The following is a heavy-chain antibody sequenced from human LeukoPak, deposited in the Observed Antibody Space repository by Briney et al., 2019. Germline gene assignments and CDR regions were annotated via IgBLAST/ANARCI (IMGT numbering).Heavy chain of an antibody. CDR2: ISYSGST. J-gene: IGHJ4*02. Sequence: SETLSLTCTVSGGSISSYYWSWIRQPPGKGLECFGYISYSGSTNYNPSLKSRVTISVDTSKNQFSLKLSSVTAADTAVYYCASVVTGGEDYWGQGTLVTVSS. CDR3: ASVVTGGEDY. CDR1: GGSISSYY. V-gene: IGHV4-59*12. D-gene: IGHD3-22*01.